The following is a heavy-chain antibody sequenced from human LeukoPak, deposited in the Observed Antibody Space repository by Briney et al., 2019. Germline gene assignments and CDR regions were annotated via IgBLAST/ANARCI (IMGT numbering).Heavy chain of an antibody. V-gene: IGHV3-21*01. J-gene: IGHJ4*02. CDR2: ISSSSSYI. CDR1: GFTFSSYS. CDR3: ARCLLGYCSGGSCYPPDY. Sequence: GGSLRLSCAASGFTFSSYSMNWVRQAPGKGLEWVSSISSSSSYIYYADSVKGRFTISRDNAKNSLYLQMNSLRAEDTAVYYCARCLLGYCSGGSCYPPDYWGQGTLVTVSS. D-gene: IGHD2-15*01.